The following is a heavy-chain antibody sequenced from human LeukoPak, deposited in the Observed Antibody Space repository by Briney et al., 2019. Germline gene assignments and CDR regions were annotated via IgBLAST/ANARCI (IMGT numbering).Heavy chain of an antibody. CDR2: IKQDGSEK. D-gene: IGHD3-10*01. J-gene: IGHJ5*02. V-gene: IGHV3-7*01. Sequence: GGSLRLSCAASGFTFSSYAMSWVRQAPGKGLEWVANIKQDGSEKYYVDSVKGRFTISRDNAKNSLYLQMNSLRAEDTAVYYCARFRTYYYGSGSYWRGIPFDPWGQGTLVTVSS. CDR1: GFTFSSYA. CDR3: ARFRTYYYGSGSYWRGIPFDP.